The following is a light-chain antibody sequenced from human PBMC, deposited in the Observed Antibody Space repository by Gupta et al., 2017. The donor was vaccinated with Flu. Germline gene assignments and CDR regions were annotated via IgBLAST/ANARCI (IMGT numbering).Light chain of an antibody. CDR1: HNLSSNNENF. CDR3: HQYYSEPLT. CDR2: WAS. J-gene: IGKJ4*01. Sequence: TIHCMSRHNLSSNNENFLAWSQQKPGQPHKLLIYWASTRASGVPDRFSGSGSGTDFTLTISSLQAGDVAVYYCHQYYSEPLTFGGGTKVEIK. V-gene: IGKV4-1*01.